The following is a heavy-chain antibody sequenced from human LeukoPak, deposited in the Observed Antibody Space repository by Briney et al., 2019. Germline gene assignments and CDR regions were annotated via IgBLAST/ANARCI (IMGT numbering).Heavy chain of an antibody. Sequence: QAGGSLRLSCAASGFTFSSHGMSWVRQAPGKGLEWVSAISGSGGSSFYADSVKGRFTISRDNSKNSLYLQMNSLRAEDTAVYYCARARGVDYWGQGTLVTVSS. V-gene: IGHV3-23*01. CDR2: ISGSGGSS. CDR3: ARARGVDY. J-gene: IGHJ4*02. CDR1: GFTFSSHG.